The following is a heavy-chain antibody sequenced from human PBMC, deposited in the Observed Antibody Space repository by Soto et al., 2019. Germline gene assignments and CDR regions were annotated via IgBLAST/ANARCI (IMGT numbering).Heavy chain of an antibody. J-gene: IGHJ6*02. D-gene: IGHD2-15*01. V-gene: IGHV3-30-3*01. Sequence: QVQLVESGGGVVQPGRSLRLSCAASGFTFSSYAMHWVRQAPGEGLEWVGVISYDGSNKYYADSVEGRLTISRDNSKNTLYLQMNSLRAEDTAVYYCAREVAAPSDYYYGLDVWGQGTTVTVSS. CDR1: GFTFSSYA. CDR3: AREVAAPSDYYYGLDV. CDR2: ISYDGSNK.